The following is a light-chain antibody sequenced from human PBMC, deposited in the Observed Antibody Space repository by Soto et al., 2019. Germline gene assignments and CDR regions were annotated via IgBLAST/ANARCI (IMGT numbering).Light chain of an antibody. Sequence: NFMLTQPHSVSESPGKTVTISCTGSRGSIASNYVQWYQQRPGSAPTIVIYEDNQRPSGVPDRFSGSIDSSSNSASLTISGLRTEDEADYYCQSYDSSNVVFGGGTKLTVL. CDR3: QSYDSSNVV. CDR2: EDN. CDR1: RGSIASNY. V-gene: IGLV6-57*02. J-gene: IGLJ2*01.